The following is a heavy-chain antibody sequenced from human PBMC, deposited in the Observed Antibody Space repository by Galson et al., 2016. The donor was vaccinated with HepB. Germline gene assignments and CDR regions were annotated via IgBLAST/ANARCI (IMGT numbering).Heavy chain of an antibody. CDR2: IYYSGST. Sequence: TLSLTCTVSGGSISTGGYYWTWIRQHPGKALEWIGYIYYSGSTYYNPSLKSRLSMSVDTSKNQFSLKVNSVTAADTAVYFCARVGRIKSETRSPYNFDYWGQGTLVTVSS. CDR1: GGSISTGGYY. CDR3: ARVGRIKSETRSPYNFDY. D-gene: IGHD2-15*01. V-gene: IGHV4-31*03. J-gene: IGHJ4*02.